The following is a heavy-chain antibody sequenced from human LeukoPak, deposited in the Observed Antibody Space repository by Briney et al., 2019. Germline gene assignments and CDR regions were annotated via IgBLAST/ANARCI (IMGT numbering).Heavy chain of an antibody. V-gene: IGHV3-7*01. D-gene: IGHD5-18*01. CDR3: ARDLAYSRLDY. CDR1: GLTFSSSW. J-gene: IGHJ4*02. Sequence: GGSLRLSCAVSGLTFSSSWMDWVRQAPGKGLEWVASINPDGNKKYSTDSVKGRFTISRDNAENSLYLQMNSLRVEDTAFYYCARDLAYSRLDYWGQGMLVTVSS. CDR2: INPDGNKK.